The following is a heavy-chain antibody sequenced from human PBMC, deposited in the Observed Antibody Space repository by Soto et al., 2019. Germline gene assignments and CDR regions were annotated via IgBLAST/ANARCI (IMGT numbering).Heavy chain of an antibody. V-gene: IGHV4-30-4*01. CDR1: GGSISSGNYY. J-gene: IGHJ6*02. CDR3: ASSSPYGMDV. CDR2: IYYSGNT. Sequence: QLQTSGPALVKPSQTLSHTSSVSGGSISSGNYYWIWIRQPPGKRLGRIGTIYYSGNTYYNASFKQRLIISIDRAKDQDTLRVGSVTAADRAVYYFASSSPYGMDVWRQETTVALS.